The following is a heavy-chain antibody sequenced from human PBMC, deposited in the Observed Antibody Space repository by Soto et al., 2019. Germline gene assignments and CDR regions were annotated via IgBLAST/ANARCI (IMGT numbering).Heavy chain of an antibody. CDR3: ARDVAAAAY. CDR1: GYTFTSYA. CDR2: INAGHGNT. Sequence: QVQLVQSVAEEKKPGASLKVSCKASGYTFTSYAMHWVRQAPGQRLEWMGWINAGHGNTKYSQKFQGRVTITRDTSASTAYMELSRLGSEDTAVYYCARDVAAAAYWGQGHLVTAPS. J-gene: IGHJ4*02. V-gene: IGHV1-3*05. D-gene: IGHD6-13*01.